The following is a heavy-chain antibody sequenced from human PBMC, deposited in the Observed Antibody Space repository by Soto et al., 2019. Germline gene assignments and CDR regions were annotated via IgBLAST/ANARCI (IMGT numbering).Heavy chain of an antibody. CDR3: AKVSSAWYAGFFDL. D-gene: IGHD2-8*01. J-gene: IGHJ4*02. CDR2: ISGSSSTI. V-gene: IGHV3-48*01. Sequence: ALRLSCAASGFTFSSYSMNWVRQAPGKGLEWVSYISGSSSTIYYADSVKGRFTISRDNSMNTLYLQMNTLRAEDTAVYYCAKVSSAWYAGFFDLWGQGTLVTVSS. CDR1: GFTFSSYS.